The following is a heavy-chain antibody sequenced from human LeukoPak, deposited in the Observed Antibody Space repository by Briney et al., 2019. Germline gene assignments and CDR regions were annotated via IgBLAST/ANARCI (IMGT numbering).Heavy chain of an antibody. Sequence: GGSLRLSCAASGFAFNSYGMHWVRQAPGKGLEWVALIWYDGSNKYYADSVKGRFTISRDNSKNTLYLQMNSLRAEDTAVYYCARPRTYSSSWSPFDYWGQGTLVTVSS. CDR2: IWYDGSNK. J-gene: IGHJ4*02. D-gene: IGHD6-13*01. V-gene: IGHV3-33*01. CDR3: ARPRTYSSSWSPFDY. CDR1: GFAFNSYG.